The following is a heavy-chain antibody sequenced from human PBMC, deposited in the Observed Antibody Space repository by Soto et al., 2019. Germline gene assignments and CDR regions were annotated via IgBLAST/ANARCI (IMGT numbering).Heavy chain of an antibody. J-gene: IGHJ4*02. D-gene: IGHD2-15*01. CDR2: INHSGST. V-gene: IGHV4-34*01. CDR1: GGSFSGYY. CDR3: ASAAVVESFDY. Sequence: QVQLQQWGAGLLKPSETLSLTCAVYGGSFSGYYWSWIRQPQGKGLEWIGEINHSGSTNYNPSLKSPVTISVDTSKNQFSLKLSSVTAADTAVYYCASAAVVESFDYWGQGPLVTVSS.